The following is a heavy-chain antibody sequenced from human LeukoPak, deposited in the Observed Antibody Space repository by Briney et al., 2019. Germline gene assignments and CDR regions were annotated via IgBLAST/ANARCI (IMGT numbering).Heavy chain of an antibody. J-gene: IGHJ6*03. Sequence: SETLSLTCTVSGGSISSYYWSWLRQPAGKGLEWIGRIYTSGSTNYNPSLKSRATISVDTSKNQFSLKLSSVTAADTAVYYCAREVEDTAMVWGYYYYMDVWGKGTTVTVSS. CDR2: IYTSGST. CDR1: GGSISSYY. D-gene: IGHD5-18*01. V-gene: IGHV4-4*07. CDR3: AREVEDTAMVWGYYYYMDV.